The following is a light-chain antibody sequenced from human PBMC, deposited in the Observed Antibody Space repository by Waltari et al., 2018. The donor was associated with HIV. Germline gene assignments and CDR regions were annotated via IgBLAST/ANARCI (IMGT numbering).Light chain of an antibody. Sequence: EIVLTQSPVTLSLSPGERATLSCRASQSVSSSYLAWYQQKPGQAPRLLIYDASIRATGIPDRFSGSGSGTDFILTISRLEPEDFAVYYCQQSGTSPYTFGQGTKLEIK. V-gene: IGKV3-20*01. CDR2: DAS. J-gene: IGKJ2*01. CDR1: QSVSSSY. CDR3: QQSGTSPYT.